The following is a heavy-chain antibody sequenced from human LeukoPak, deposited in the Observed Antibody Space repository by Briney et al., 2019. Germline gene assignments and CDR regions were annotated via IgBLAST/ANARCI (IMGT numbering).Heavy chain of an antibody. CDR1: GGSFSGYY. Sequence: SETLSLTCAVYGGSFSGYYWSWIRQPPGKGLEWIGEINHSGSTNYNPSLKSRVTISVDTSKNQFSLKLSSVTAADTAVYYCAREGIVGATNWGQGTLVTVSS. V-gene: IGHV4-34*01. CDR3: AREGIVGATN. CDR2: INHSGST. D-gene: IGHD1-26*01. J-gene: IGHJ4*02.